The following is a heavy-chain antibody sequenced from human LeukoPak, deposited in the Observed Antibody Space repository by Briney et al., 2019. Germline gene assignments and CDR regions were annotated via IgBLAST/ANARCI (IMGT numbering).Heavy chain of an antibody. CDR2: SSGSSGNT. Sequence: GVSVRLSCAACVFTCSSYSMVGVRQAPGKGRVGGKASSGSSGNTYYADCGKGRFTNSRDNSKNTLYLQMNSLRAEDTAVYYCAKVAPKHNDFDYWGQGTLVTVSS. J-gene: IGHJ4*02. V-gene: IGHV3-23*01. CDR1: VFTCSSYS. D-gene: IGHD2-21*01. CDR3: AKVAPKHNDFDY.